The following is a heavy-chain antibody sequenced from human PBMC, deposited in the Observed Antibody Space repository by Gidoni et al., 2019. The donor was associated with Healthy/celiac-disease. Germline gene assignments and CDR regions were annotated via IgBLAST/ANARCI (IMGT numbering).Heavy chain of an antibody. CDR2: IIPIFGTA. Sequence: QVQLVQSGAEVKKPGSSLKVSCNASGGTFSIYAISWVRQAPGQGLEWMGGIIPIFGTANYEQKCQGRVTITADKSTSTAYMELSSLRSEDTAVYYCASRWEDIPGIQLHKDAFDIWGQGTMVTVSS. D-gene: IGHD5-18*01. V-gene: IGHV1-69*06. J-gene: IGHJ3*02. CDR3: ASRWEDIPGIQLHKDAFDI. CDR1: GGTFSIYA.